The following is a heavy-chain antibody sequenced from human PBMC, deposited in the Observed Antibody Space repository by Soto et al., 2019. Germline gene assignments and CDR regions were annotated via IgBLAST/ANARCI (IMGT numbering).Heavy chain of an antibody. CDR3: ARIRLLWFAEPAY. Sequence: SVKVSCKASGFTFTSSAMQWVRQARGQRLEWIGWIVVGSGNTNYAEKFQERVTITRDMSTSTAYMELSSLRSEDTAVYFCARIRLLWFAEPAYWGQGTVVTVSS. D-gene: IGHD3-10*01. CDR1: GFTFTSSA. CDR2: IVVGSGNT. V-gene: IGHV1-58*02. J-gene: IGHJ4*02.